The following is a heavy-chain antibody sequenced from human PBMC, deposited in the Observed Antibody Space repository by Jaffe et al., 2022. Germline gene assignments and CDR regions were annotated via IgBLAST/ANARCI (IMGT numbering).Heavy chain of an antibody. CDR3: ARVVRGYCSGGSCYSVYFDY. CDR2: INPNSGGT. J-gene: IGHJ4*02. CDR1: GYTFTGYY. Sequence: QVQLVQSGAEVKKPGASVKVSCKASGYTFTGYYMHWVRQAPGQGLEWMGRINPNSGGTNYAQKFQGRVTMTRDTSISTAYMELSRLRSDDTAVYYCARVVRGYCSGGSCYSVYFDYWGQGTLVTVSS. D-gene: IGHD2-15*01. V-gene: IGHV1-2*06.